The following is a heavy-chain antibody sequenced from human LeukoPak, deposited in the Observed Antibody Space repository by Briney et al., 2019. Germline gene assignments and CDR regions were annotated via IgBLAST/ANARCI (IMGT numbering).Heavy chain of an antibody. CDR1: GGSISSYY. CDR3: ARDRYSYDSSGYYWLFDY. J-gene: IGHJ4*02. Sequence: SETLSLTCTVSGGSISSYYWSWIRQPAGKGLEWIGRIYTSGSTNYNPSLKSRVPMSVDTSKNQFTLKLSSVTAADTAVYYCARDRYSYDSSGYYWLFDYWGQGTLVIVSS. V-gene: IGHV4-4*07. D-gene: IGHD3-22*01. CDR2: IYTSGST.